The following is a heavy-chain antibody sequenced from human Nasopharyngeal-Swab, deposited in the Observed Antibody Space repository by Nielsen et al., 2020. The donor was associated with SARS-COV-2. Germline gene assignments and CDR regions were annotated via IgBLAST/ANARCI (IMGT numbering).Heavy chain of an antibody. J-gene: IGHJ4*02. CDR1: GGSISSSSYY. Sequence: SETLSLTCTVSGGSISSSSYYWGWIRQPPGKGLEWIGSLYYSGSTYYNPSLKSRVSISVDTSKNQFSLKLSSVTAADTAVYYCARGFDYWGQGTLVTVSS. V-gene: IGHV4-39*07. CDR2: LYYSGST. CDR3: ARGFDY.